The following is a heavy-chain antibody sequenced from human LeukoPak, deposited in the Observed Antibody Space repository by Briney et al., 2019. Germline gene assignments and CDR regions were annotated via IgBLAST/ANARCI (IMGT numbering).Heavy chain of an antibody. CDR3: ARGAPEYSSSWYVGDP. J-gene: IGHJ5*02. CDR1: GFTFSDYY. V-gene: IGHV3-11*01. D-gene: IGHD6-13*01. Sequence: GGSLRLSCAASGFTFSDYYMSWIRQAPGKGLEWVSYISSSGSTIYYADSVKGRFTISRDNAKNSLYLQMNSLRAEDTAMYYCARGAPEYSSSWYVGDPWGQGTLVTVSS. CDR2: ISSSGSTI.